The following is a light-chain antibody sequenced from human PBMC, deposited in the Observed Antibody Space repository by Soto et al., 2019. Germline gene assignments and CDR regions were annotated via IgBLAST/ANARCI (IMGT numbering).Light chain of an antibody. Sequence: EIVLTQSPGTLSLSPGDRATLSCRASQSVTSTYFAWYQQKPGQAPRLLIYGASRRAIGIPDRFSGSGSGTDFTLTISRLEPEDFAVYYWQQYGSSLYTFGQGTKLEIK. CDR1: QSVTSTY. CDR2: GAS. J-gene: IGKJ2*01. CDR3: QQYGSSLYT. V-gene: IGKV3-20*01.